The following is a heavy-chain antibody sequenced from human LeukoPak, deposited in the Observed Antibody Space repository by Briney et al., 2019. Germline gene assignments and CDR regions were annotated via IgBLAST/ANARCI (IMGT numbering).Heavy chain of an antibody. V-gene: IGHV3-7*01. CDR2: IKQDGSEK. J-gene: IGHJ4*02. CDR3: ARGWGVSGWSYYFDY. Sequence: GGSLRLSCAASGFTFSNYWMSWFRQAPGKGPEWVAIIKQDGSEKYYVDSVKGRFTISRDNAKNSLYLQMNSLRAEDTAVYYCARGWGVSGWSYYFDYWGQGTLVTVSS. CDR1: GFTFSNYW. D-gene: IGHD6-19*01.